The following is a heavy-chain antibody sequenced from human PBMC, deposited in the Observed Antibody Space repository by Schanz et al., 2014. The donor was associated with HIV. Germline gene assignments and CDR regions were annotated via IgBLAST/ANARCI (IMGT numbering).Heavy chain of an antibody. J-gene: IGHJ4*02. V-gene: IGHV3-7*01. CDR1: GFTFSRYW. Sequence: EVQLVESGGGLVQPGGSLRLSCAASGFTFSRYWMTWVRQAPGKGLEWGANIKEDGSEKYHADSVKGRFTISRDNAKNSLFLQMESLRAEDTAVYYCARDLHDYGDARTDYWGQGILVTVSS. D-gene: IGHD4-17*01. CDR2: IKEDGSEK. CDR3: ARDLHDYGDARTDY.